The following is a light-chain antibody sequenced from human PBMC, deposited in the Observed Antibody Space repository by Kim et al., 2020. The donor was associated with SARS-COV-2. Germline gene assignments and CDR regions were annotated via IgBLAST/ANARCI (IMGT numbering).Light chain of an antibody. CDR2: WAS. J-gene: IGKJ1*01. CDR3: QQYYTTPWT. V-gene: IGKV4-1*01. CDR1: QSVLYSSSNKDN. Sequence: ATINCKSSQSVLYSSSNKDNLAWYQLRQGQPPKLLIDWASTRESGVPNRFSGSGSGTDFALTISTLQAEDVAVYYCQQYYTTPWTFGQGTKVDIK.